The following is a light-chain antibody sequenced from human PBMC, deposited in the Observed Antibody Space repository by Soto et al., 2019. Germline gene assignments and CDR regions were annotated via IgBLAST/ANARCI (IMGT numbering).Light chain of an antibody. CDR1: DSNIGSNS. CDR3: AAWDASLSACV. CDR2: YNN. V-gene: IGLV1-47*02. Sequence: QSVLTQPPSASGTAGQVVTISCSGGDSNIGSNSVYWYQHLPRMAPKLLIYYNNQRPSGVPDRVSGSRSGTSASLAIVGLRSEDEAVYYFAAWDASLSACVFGNGTKVTVL. J-gene: IGLJ1*01.